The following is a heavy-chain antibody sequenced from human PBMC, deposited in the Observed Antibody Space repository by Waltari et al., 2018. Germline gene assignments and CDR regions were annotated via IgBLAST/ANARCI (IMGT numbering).Heavy chain of an antibody. D-gene: IGHD6-13*01. Sequence: EEQLVESGGGLVQPGDSLRLSCAASGFTFSSFWMNWVRQAPGKGPLWVARIRTEASDTTYADSVKGRFTISRDNSKNTLYLQMNSLRAEDTAVYYCASLFKAAAGSDYWGQGTLVTVSS. J-gene: IGHJ4*02. CDR1: GFTFSSFW. CDR2: IRTEASDT. V-gene: IGHV3-74*03. CDR3: ASLFKAAAGSDY.